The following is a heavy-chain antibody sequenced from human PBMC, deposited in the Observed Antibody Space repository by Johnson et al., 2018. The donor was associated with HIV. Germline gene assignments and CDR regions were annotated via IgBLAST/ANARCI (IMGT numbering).Heavy chain of an antibody. V-gene: IGHV3-15*05. Sequence: VQLVESGGGLVKPGGSLRLSCAASGFIFNNAWMTWFRQAPGKGLEWVGRIKSTTDGGKTDYATAIKGRFTISRDNAKNTLYLQMNSLRAEDTAVYYCARGLGYVFYGGNSNAFHVWGKGTMVTVSS. CDR3: ARGLGYVFYGGNSNAFHV. D-gene: IGHD4-23*01. CDR1: GFIFNNAW. CDR2: IKSTTDGGKT. J-gene: IGHJ3*01.